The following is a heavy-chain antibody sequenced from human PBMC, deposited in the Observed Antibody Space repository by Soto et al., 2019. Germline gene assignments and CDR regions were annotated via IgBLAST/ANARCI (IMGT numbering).Heavy chain of an antibody. Sequence: QVRRVKSGAEVKKPGSSVKFSCKASEATFRTNAFSWVRQPPEQGLEWMGGIIPISGTANYAQKFQGRVTITADESTSTAYMELSSLRSEDTAVYYCARSQGSSTSLEIYYYYYYGMDVWGQGTTVTVSS. D-gene: IGHD2-2*01. J-gene: IGHJ6*02. CDR2: IIPISGTA. V-gene: IGHV1-69*12. CDR1: EATFRTNA. CDR3: ARSQGSSTSLEIYYYYYYGMDV.